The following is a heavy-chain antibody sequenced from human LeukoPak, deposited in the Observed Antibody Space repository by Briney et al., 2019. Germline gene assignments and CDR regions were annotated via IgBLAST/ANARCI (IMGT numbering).Heavy chain of an antibody. CDR2: ISAYNGNT. V-gene: IGHV1-18*01. J-gene: IGHJ4*02. Sequence: ASVKVSCKASGYTFTSYGISWVRQAPGQGLEWMGWISAYNGNTNYAQKFQGRVTMTRDTSISTAYMELSRLRSDDTAVYYCARASDYVWGSYRSYYFDYWGQGTLVTVSS. CDR1: GYTFTSYG. CDR3: ARASDYVWGSYRSYYFDY. D-gene: IGHD3-16*02.